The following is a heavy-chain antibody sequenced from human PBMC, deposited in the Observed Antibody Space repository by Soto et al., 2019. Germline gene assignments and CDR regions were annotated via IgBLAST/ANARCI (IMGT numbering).Heavy chain of an antibody. V-gene: IGHV3-74*01. CDR2: ISSEGSST. CDR3: AREPSGYSSYFDY. J-gene: IGHJ4*02. CDR1: GIAFSRYW. Sequence: EVQLVEAGGGLVQPGGSLRLSCAGSGIAFSRYWIHWVRQAPGKGLVWVSRISSEGSSTTYADSVKGRFTISRDNAKNTLYLQMNSLRAEDTAVYYWAREPSGYSSYFDYWGPGTLGTGSS. D-gene: IGHD5-12*01.